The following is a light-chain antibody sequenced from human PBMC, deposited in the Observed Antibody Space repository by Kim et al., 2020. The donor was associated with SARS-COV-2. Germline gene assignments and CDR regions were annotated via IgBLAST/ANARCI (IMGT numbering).Light chain of an antibody. CDR3: QQYNSYPWT. V-gene: IGKV1-5*03. CDR2: KAS. CDR1: QSISTW. J-gene: IGKJ1*01. Sequence: AAVGDGVTITCRASQSISTWLAWYQQKPGKAPTLLIYKASSLESGVPSSFSGIGSGTDFTLTVSSLQPDDFATYYCQQYNSYPWTFGQGTKVDIK.